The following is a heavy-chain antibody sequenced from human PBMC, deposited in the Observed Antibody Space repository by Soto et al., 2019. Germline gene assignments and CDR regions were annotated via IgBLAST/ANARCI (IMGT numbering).Heavy chain of an antibody. Sequence: QVQLQESGPGLVRPSETLSLTCTVSGGSVNTGSYNWSWIRRPPGKGLEWIGNIFFTGITHYNPSLNNRVTMSVDTSKNQCSLTVTSVTAADTAVYYCARDGHGMDVWGQGTTVTISS. CDR1: GGSVNTGSYN. V-gene: IGHV4-61*01. CDR3: ARDGHGMDV. CDR2: IFFTGIT. J-gene: IGHJ6*02.